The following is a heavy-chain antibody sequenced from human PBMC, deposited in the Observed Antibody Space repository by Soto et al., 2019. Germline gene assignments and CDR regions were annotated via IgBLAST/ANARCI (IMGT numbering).Heavy chain of an antibody. J-gene: IGHJ4*02. CDR1: GYTFTSYG. D-gene: IGHD3-22*01. Sequence: QVQLVRSGAEVKKHGASVKVSCKASGYTFTSYGISWVRQAPGQGLEWMGWISAYNGNTNYAQKLQGRVTMTTDTSTSTAYMELRSLRYDDTAVYYCARVRVGLYYYDSSGYYNYWGQGTLYTVSS. V-gene: IGHV1-18*01. CDR3: ARVRVGLYYYDSSGYYNY. CDR2: ISAYNGNT.